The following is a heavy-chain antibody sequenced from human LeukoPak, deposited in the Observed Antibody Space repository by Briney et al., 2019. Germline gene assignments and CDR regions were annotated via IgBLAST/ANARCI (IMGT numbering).Heavy chain of an antibody. V-gene: IGHV4-59*01. CDR2: IYYSGST. CDR1: GGSISSYY. J-gene: IGHJ4*02. Sequence: PSETLSLTCTVSGGSISSYYWSWLRQPLGKGLEWIGYIYYSGSTNYNPSLKSRVTISVDTSKNQFSLKLSSVTAADTAVYYCARESTNTGYSSSWYSPSTYYFDYWGQGTLVTVSS. CDR3: ARESTNTGYSSSWYSPSTYYFDY. D-gene: IGHD6-13*01.